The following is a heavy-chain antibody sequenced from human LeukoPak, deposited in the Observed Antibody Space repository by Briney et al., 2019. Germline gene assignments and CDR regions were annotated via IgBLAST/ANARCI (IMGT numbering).Heavy chain of an antibody. J-gene: IGHJ4*02. CDR1: GFTFSSYG. CDR3: VRLTAAGRRTDFDY. V-gene: IGHV3-30*19. CDR2: ISYDGSNR. Sequence: PGGSPRLSCAASGFTFSSYGMHWVRQAPGKGLEWVAAISYDGSNRYYADSVKGRFTISRDNSKNTLYLQMNSLRTEDTAVYYCVRLTAAGRRTDFDYWGQGTLVTVSS. D-gene: IGHD6-13*01.